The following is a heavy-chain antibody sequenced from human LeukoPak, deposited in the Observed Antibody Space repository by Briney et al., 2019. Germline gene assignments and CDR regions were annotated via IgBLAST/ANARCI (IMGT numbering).Heavy chain of an antibody. CDR3: GTSHDSAGND. V-gene: IGHV3-7*01. J-gene: IGHJ4*02. CDR1: GFAFSDFW. CDR2: IRHDGDDK. Sequence: GGSLRLSCAASGFAFSDFWMSWVRQAPGKGLEWVSDIRHDGDDKNYVPSVKGRFPISRDNGKNSLYLQMNNLAREDTAVYYCGTSHDSAGNDWGQGTLVTVPS. D-gene: IGHD2-15*01.